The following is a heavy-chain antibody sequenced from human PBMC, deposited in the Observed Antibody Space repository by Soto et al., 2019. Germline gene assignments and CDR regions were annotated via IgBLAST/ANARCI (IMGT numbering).Heavy chain of an antibody. D-gene: IGHD4-4*01. J-gene: IGHJ6*02. V-gene: IGHV3-33*01. Sequence: QVQLVESGGGVVQPGRSLRLSCAASGFTFSSYGMHWVRQAPGKGLEWVAVIWYDGSNKYYADSVKGRFTISRDNSKNTLYLQMNSLRAEDTAVYYCARVGYSFPSTYYYYYGMDVWGQGTTVTVSS. CDR1: GFTFSSYG. CDR2: IWYDGSNK. CDR3: ARVGYSFPSTYYYYYGMDV.